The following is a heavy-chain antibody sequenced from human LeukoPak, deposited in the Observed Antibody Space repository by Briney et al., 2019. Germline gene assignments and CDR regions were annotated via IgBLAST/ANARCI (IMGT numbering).Heavy chain of an antibody. V-gene: IGHV4-4*07. CDR1: GGSISSDY. J-gene: IGHJ4*02. D-gene: IGHD6-13*01. CDR2: IYSTGST. CDR3: ARQIASAGTTGFDF. Sequence: SETLSLTCTVSGGSISSDYWSWIRQPAGKGLEWIGRIYSTGSTNYNPSLKSRVTMSVDTSKDQFSLRLRSVTAADTAVYYCARQIASAGTTGFDFWGQGALVTVSS.